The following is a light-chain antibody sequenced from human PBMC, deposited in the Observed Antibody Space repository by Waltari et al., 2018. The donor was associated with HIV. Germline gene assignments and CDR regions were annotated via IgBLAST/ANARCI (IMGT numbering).Light chain of an antibody. Sequence: QSAPTQPASVSGSPGQSLTSPCTGTRRHLGHFKYVSWYQQSPGKAPKLILYAVSNRPSGVSNRFSGSKSGNTASLTISGLQAEDEADYYCSSYISTTTLFGTGTKVTVL. J-gene: IGLJ1*01. CDR3: SSYISTTTL. CDR1: RRHLGHFKY. V-gene: IGLV2-14*01. CDR2: AVS.